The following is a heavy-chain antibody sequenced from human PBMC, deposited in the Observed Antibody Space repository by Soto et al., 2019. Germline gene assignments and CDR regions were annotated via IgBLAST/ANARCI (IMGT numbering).Heavy chain of an antibody. Sequence: SSETLSLTCTVSGGSMSTYSWSWIRQPAGKGLEWIGRIFASGSTNYNPSLKSRLTISVDTSKNQFSLRLSSVTAADTAVYYCAVLGEFQSYYYGMNVWGQGTTVTVSS. V-gene: IGHV4-4*07. J-gene: IGHJ6*02. CDR2: IFASGST. CDR3: AVLGEFQSYYYGMNV. D-gene: IGHD3-10*01. CDR1: GGSMSTYS.